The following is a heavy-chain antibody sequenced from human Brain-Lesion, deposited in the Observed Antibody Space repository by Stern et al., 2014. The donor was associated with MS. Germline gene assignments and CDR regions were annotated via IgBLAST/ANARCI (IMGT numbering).Heavy chain of an antibody. CDR2: IFNSGST. D-gene: IGHD2-2*01. CDR3: ARGRVVPGFQYYATDV. CDR1: GGSISSGGYY. V-gene: IGHV4-61*02. J-gene: IGHJ6*02. Sequence: QVQLVESGPGLVKPSQTLSLSCTVSGGSISSGGYYWSWIRQPAGKGLEWIGRIFNSGSTSYTPSLKSRVTISIDTSKNQFSLRLTSMTAADTAVYYCARGRVVPGFQYYATDVWGQGTTVIVSS.